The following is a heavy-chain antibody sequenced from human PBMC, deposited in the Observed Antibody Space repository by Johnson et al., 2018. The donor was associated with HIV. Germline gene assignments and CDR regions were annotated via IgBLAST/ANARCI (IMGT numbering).Heavy chain of an antibody. CDR2: ISYDGSNK. D-gene: IGHD6-13*01. CDR1: GFTFSSYA. Sequence: QMQLVESGGGLVQPGGSLRLSCAAPGFTFSSYAMHWVRQAPGKGLEWVAVISYDGSNKYYADSVKGRFTISRDNSKNSLYLQMNSLRAEDTALYYCARGADPGIAAALVWGQGTMVTVSS. J-gene: IGHJ3*01. CDR3: ARGADPGIAAALV. V-gene: IGHV3-30*04.